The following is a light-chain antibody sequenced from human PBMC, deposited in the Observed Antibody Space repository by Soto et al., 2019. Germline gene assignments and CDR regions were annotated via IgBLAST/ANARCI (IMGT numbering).Light chain of an antibody. CDR2: AAS. CDR3: QKYDRAPWT. V-gene: IGKV1-27*01. Sequence: DMQMTQSPPSLSASVGDTVAITCRASQGISNHLAWYQQKPGKAPKLLIYAASTLQSGVPSRFSGSGSGTDFTLTISSLQPEDVATYYCQKYDRAPWTFGRGTKVAIK. CDR1: QGISNH. J-gene: IGKJ1*01.